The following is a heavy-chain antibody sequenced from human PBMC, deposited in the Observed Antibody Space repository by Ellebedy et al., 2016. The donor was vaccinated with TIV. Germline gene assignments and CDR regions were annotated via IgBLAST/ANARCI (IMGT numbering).Heavy chain of an antibody. CDR2: IYDSGST. V-gene: IGHV4-59*01. CDR3: ARDPSDHTSGWDYYFDY. D-gene: IGHD6-19*01. Sequence: MPSETLSLTCTVSGGSISPYYWSWIRQPPGKGLAWIGCIYDSGSTNYNPSLKSRVTISLDTSKNQFSLKLSSVTAADTAVYYCARDPSDHTSGWDYYFDYWGQGALVTVS. J-gene: IGHJ4*02. CDR1: GGSISPYY.